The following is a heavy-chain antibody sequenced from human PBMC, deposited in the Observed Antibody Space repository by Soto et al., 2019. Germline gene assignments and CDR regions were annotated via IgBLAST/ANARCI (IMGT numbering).Heavy chain of an antibody. Sequence: QVQLQQWGAGLLKPSETLSLTCAVYGGSFSGYYWSWIRQPPGKGLEWIGEINHSGSTNYNPSLKSRVTISVDTSKNKFSLKLSSVTAADTAVYYCARLAFNWFDPWGQGTLVTVSS. J-gene: IGHJ5*02. CDR2: INHSGST. CDR3: ARLAFNWFDP. CDR1: GGSFSGYY. V-gene: IGHV4-34*01.